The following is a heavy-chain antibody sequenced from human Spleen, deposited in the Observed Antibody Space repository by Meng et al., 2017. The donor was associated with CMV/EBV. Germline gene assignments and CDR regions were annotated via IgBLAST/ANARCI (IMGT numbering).Heavy chain of an antibody. V-gene: IGHV1-18*01. J-gene: IGHJ4*02. Sequence: ASVKVSCKTFGYTFTNYGINWVRQVPGQGFEWMGRISPYNGHTNYAQNLQGRVTITTDTSTTTAYMELKSLRSDDTAVYFCARGSPWGYSSSWYFDFWGQGTLVTVSS. CDR1: GYTFTNYG. CDR2: ISPYNGHT. CDR3: ARGSPWGYSSSWYFDF. D-gene: IGHD6-13*01.